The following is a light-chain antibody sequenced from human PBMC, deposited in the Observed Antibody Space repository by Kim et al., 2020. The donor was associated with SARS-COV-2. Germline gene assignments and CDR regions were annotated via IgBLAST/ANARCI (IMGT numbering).Light chain of an antibody. CDR1: SLRSYY. J-gene: IGLJ2*01. CDR3: NSRDSSGNHVV. V-gene: IGLV3-19*01. Sequence: ALGQTVRITFQGDSLRSYYASWYQQKPGQAPVLVIYGKNNRPSGIPDRFSGSSSENTASLTITGAQAEDEADYYCNSRDSSGNHVVFGGGTQLTVL. CDR2: GKN.